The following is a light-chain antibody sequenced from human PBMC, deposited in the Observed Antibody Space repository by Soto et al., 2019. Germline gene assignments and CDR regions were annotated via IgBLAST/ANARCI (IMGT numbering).Light chain of an antibody. CDR3: QQYYSWPPLT. J-gene: IGKJ4*01. V-gene: IGKV3-15*01. Sequence: EVVMTQSPVTLSVSPGERATLSCRASQNVNSNLAWYRQKPGHAPRLLIYGASTRATGIPASFSGSGSGTEFTLTISSLQSEDFAMYYCQQYYSWPPLTFGGGTKVEI. CDR1: QNVNSN. CDR2: GAS.